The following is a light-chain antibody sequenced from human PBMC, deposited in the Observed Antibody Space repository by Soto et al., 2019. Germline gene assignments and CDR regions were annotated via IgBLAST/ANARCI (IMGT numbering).Light chain of an antibody. CDR1: QSVSNN. V-gene: IGKV3D-15*01. CDR3: QQYSVWPLT. J-gene: IGKJ4*01. CDR2: GAS. Sequence: EIVLTQSPATLSVSPGERAALSCRASQSVSNNLAWYQPKPGQPPRLLIFGASTRATGIPARFSGSGSEAEFALTISTLQSEDFAVYYCQQYSVWPLTFGGGTKVEIK.